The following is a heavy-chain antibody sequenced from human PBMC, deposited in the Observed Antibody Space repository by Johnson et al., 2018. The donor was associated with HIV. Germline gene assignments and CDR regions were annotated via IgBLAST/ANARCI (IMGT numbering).Heavy chain of an antibody. D-gene: IGHD3-16*02. Sequence: QVQLVESGGGVVQPGRSLRLSCAASGFTFSSYGMHWVRQAPGTGLEWVAGIWYDGRNKYYADSVKGRFTISRDNSKNTLYLQMNSLRAEDTAVYYCARGLGVIVIADAFDIWGQGTMVTVSS. CDR2: IWYDGRNK. V-gene: IGHV3-33*08. J-gene: IGHJ3*02. CDR1: GFTFSSYG. CDR3: ARGLGVIVIADAFDI.